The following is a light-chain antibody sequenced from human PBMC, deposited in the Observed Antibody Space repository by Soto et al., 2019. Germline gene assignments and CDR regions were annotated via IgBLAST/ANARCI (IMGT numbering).Light chain of an antibody. CDR3: QQYNNWPALT. CDR1: QSVSSN. Sequence: EIVMTQSPATLSVSPGERATLSCRASQSVSSNLAWYQQKPGQAPRLLIYGASTRATGIPARFSGSGSGTEFTLTISSLQSEDCAGYYCQQYNNWPALTFGGGTKVEIK. J-gene: IGKJ4*01. CDR2: GAS. V-gene: IGKV3-15*01.